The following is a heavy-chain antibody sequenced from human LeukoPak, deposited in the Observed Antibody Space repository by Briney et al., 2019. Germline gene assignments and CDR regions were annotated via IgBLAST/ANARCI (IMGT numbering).Heavy chain of an antibody. D-gene: IGHD1-26*01. CDR1: GFTFSNSA. V-gene: IGHV3-72*01. J-gene: IGHJ4*02. CDR2: TRNKANSYIT. CDR3: ASIRGTFGY. Sequence: PGGSLRLSCAASGFTFSNSAMSWVRQAPGKGLEWVGRTRNKANSYITEYAASVKGRFTISRDDSKNSLYLQMSSLKTDDTAMYYCASIRGTFGYWGQGTLVTVSS.